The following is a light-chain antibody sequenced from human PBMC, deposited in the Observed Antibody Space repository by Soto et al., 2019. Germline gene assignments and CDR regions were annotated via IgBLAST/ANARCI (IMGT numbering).Light chain of an antibody. Sequence: DIQMTQSPSSLSASVGDRVIITCRASQGIRDALGWYQQKPGKVPKRLIYSASSLQNGVPSRFSGSGSETVFTLTISSLQPEDFATYFCQQYNNYYTFGQGTKLEIK. J-gene: IGKJ2*01. CDR3: QQYNNYYT. CDR2: SAS. CDR1: QGIRDA. V-gene: IGKV1-17*01.